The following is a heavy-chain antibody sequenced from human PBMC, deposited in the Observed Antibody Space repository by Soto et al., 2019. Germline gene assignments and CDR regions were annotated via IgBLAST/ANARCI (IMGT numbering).Heavy chain of an antibody. CDR1: GDSGGFISSSSYH. CDR3: ARQGGIAVAGTLSYPYNWFDP. V-gene: IGHV4-39*07. D-gene: IGHD6-19*01. J-gene: IGHJ5*02. Sequence: LETLSLTCTVSGDSGGFISSSSYHWGRIRQPPGKGLEWIGNIYYSGSTYYNPSLKSRVTISVDTSKNQFSLKLSSVTAADTAVYYCARQGGIAVAGTLSYPYNWFDPWGQGTLVTVSS. CDR2: IYYSGST.